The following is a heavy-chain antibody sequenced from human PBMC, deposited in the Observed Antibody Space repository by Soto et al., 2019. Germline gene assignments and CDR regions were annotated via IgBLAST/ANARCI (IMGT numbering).Heavy chain of an antibody. D-gene: IGHD2-2*01. V-gene: IGHV1-2*04. CDR3: ASSRPAAPDYGMDV. CDR2: INPNSGGT. J-gene: IGHJ6*02. CDR1: GYTFTVYY. Sequence: ASVKVSCKASGYTFTVYYMHWVLQAPGQGLEWMGWINPNSGGTNYAQKFQGWVTMTRDTSISTAYMELSRLRSDDTAAYYCASSRPAAPDYGMDVWGQGTTVTVSS.